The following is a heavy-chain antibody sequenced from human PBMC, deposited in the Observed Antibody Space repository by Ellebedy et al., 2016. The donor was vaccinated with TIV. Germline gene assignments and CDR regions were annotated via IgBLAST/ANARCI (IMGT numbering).Heavy chain of an antibody. CDR1: TFTVSSNY. CDR3: ARENMYYFHSSGQRAFDY. D-gene: IGHD3-22*01. Sequence: GGSLRLSCAASTFTVSSNYMSWVRQAPGKGLEWVSVMYSAVITYYADSVKGRFTVSRDNSKNTLYLQMSSLRAEDTAVYYCARENMYYFHSSGQRAFDYWGQGTLVTASS. CDR2: MYSAVIT. V-gene: IGHV3-66*01. J-gene: IGHJ4*02.